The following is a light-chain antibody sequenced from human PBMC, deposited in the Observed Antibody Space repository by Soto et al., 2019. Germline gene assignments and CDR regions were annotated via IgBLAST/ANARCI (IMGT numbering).Light chain of an antibody. CDR3: QQYESYWT. J-gene: IGKJ1*01. CDR2: EAS. V-gene: IGKV1-5*03. CDR1: QGINNW. Sequence: DIQMTQSPSTLSASVGDRVTITCRASQGINNWLAWYQQKPGKAPKLLIYEASSLESGVPSRFSGSGSGTEFTLTISSLQPDDFATYYCQQYESYWTFGQGTKVEIK.